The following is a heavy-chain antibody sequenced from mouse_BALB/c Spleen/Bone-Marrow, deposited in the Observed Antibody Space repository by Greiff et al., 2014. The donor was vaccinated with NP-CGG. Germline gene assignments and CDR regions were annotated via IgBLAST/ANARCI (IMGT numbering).Heavy chain of an antibody. Sequence: EVQRVESGGGLVQPGGSLRLSCATSGFTFTDYYMSWVRQPPGKALEWLGFIRNKASGYTTDYSASVKCRFTISRDNSQSILYLQMNTLRAEDSATYYCAREYGYFDVWGAGTTATVSS. D-gene: IGHD1-1*02. J-gene: IGHJ1*01. CDR3: AREYGYFDV. CDR1: GFTFTDYY. CDR2: IRNKASGYTT. V-gene: IGHV7-3*02.